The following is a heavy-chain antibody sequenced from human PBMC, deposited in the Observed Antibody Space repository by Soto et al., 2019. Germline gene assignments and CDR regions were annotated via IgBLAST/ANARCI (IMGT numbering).Heavy chain of an antibody. D-gene: IGHD2-2*01. CDR2: IYTSGST. CDR3: ARDCSSTSCFGAFDY. V-gene: IGHV4-4*07. CDR1: GGSISSYY. Sequence: QVQLQESGPGLVKPSETLSLTCTVSGGSISSYYWSWIRQPAGKGLEWIGRIYTSGSTNYNPSLKSRVTMSVDTSKNQFSLKLSSVTAADTAVYYCARDCSSTSCFGAFDYWGQETLVTVSS. J-gene: IGHJ4*02.